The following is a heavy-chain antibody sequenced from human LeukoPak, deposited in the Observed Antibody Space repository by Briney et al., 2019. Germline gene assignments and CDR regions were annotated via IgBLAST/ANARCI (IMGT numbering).Heavy chain of an antibody. Sequence: ASVKVSCKASGYTFTSYYMHWVRQAPGQGLEWMGWINPNSGGTNYAQKFQGRVTMTRDTSISTAYMELSTLRSDDTAVYYCARGIAAAGTNWFDPWGQGTLVTVSS. J-gene: IGHJ5*02. CDR1: GYTFTSYY. CDR2: INPNSGGT. V-gene: IGHV1-2*02. D-gene: IGHD6-13*01. CDR3: ARGIAAAGTNWFDP.